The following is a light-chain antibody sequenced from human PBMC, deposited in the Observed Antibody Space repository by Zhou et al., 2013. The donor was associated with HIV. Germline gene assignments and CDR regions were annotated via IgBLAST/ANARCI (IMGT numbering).Light chain of an antibody. V-gene: IGKV1-39*01. Sequence: IQMTQSPSSLSASVGDRVTITCRASQSIDNYLNWYQQKPGKAPKLLIYAASNLQSGVPSRFSGSGSGTDFTLTIRSLQPEDFATYYCQQTYRTVTFGQGTKLEIK. CDR3: QQTYRTVT. CDR1: QSIDNY. J-gene: IGKJ2*01. CDR2: AAS.